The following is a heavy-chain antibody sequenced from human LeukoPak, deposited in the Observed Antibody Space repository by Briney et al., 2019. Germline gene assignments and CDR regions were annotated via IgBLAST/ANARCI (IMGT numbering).Heavy chain of an antibody. Sequence: GGSLRLSCAASGFTFSSYAVHWVRQAPGKGLEWVAVISYDGSNKYYADSVKGRFTISRDNSKNTLYLQMNSLRAEDTAVNYCARDLPGFDYWGQGTLVTVSS. V-gene: IGHV3-30-3*01. J-gene: IGHJ4*02. CDR3: ARDLPGFDY. CDR2: ISYDGSNK. CDR1: GFTFSSYA.